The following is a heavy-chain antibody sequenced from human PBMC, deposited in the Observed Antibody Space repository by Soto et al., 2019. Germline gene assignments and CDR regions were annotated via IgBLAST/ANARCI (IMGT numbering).Heavy chain of an antibody. D-gene: IGHD3-10*01. J-gene: IGHJ5*02. V-gene: IGHV4-39*01. CDR1: GGSISSSSYY. CDR2: IYYSGST. Sequence: SETLSLTCTVSGGSISSSSYYWGWIRQPPGKGLEWIGSIYYSGSTYYNPSLKSRVTISVDTSKNQFSLKLSSVTAADTAVYYCAREYYYGSGSYYHGKPTWFDPRGQGTLVTVSS. CDR3: AREYYYGSGSYYHGKPTWFDP.